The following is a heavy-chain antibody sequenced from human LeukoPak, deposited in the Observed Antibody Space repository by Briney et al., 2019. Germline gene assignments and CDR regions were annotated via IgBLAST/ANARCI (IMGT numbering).Heavy chain of an antibody. CDR3: ARDRAAAGTFDY. CDR1: GFTFSDYY. CDR2: ISYDGSNK. D-gene: IGHD6-13*01. J-gene: IGHJ4*02. Sequence: GGSLRLSCAASGFTFSDYYMSWIRQAPGKGLEWVAVISYDGSNKYYADSVKGRFTISRDNSKNTLYLQMNSLRAEDTAVYYCARDRAAAGTFDYWGQGTLVTVSS. V-gene: IGHV3-30*03.